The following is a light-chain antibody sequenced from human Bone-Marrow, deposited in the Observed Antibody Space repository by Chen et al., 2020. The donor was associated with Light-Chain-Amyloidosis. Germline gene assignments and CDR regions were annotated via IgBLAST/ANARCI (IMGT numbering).Light chain of an antibody. CDR2: EDD. CDR3: QSYQGSSQGV. Sequence: NFMLTQPHSVSESPGKTVIISCTRSSGSIATNYVQWYQQRPGSSPTTVIYEDDQRTSGFPDRFSGSIDRSSNSASLTISGLKTEDEADYYCQSYQGSSQGVFGGGTKLTVL. CDR1: SGSIATNY. J-gene: IGLJ3*02. V-gene: IGLV6-57*01.